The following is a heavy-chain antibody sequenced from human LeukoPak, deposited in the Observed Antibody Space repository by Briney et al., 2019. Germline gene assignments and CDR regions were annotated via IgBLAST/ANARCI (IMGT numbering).Heavy chain of an antibody. V-gene: IGHV3-30*18. Sequence: GGSLRLSCAASGFTFSSYGMHWVRQAPGKGLEWVAVISYDGSNKYYADSVKGRFTISRDNSKNTLYLQMNSLRAEDTAVYYCAKDLQYSYGYYFDYWGQGTLVTVSS. CDR2: ISYDGSNK. D-gene: IGHD5-18*01. CDR3: AKDLQYSYGYYFDY. J-gene: IGHJ4*02. CDR1: GFTFSSYG.